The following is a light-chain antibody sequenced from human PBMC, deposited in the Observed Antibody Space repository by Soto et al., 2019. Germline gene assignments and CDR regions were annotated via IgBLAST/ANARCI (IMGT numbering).Light chain of an antibody. CDR2: LGS. CDR1: QNLLQTNGYNY. Sequence: IVMTQSPLSLPVTPGEPASISCKSSQNLLQTNGYNYLDWYLQKPGQSPQLLIYLGSNRASGVPDRFSGSGSDTYFTLEISRVEADDVGVYYCMQPLENFRTFGQGTKVDIK. V-gene: IGKV2-28*01. J-gene: IGKJ1*01. CDR3: MQPLENFRT.